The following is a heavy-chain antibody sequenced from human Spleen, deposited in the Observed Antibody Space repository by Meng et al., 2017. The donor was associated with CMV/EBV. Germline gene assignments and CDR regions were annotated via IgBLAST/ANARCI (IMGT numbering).Heavy chain of an antibody. CDR2: ITYDGSKK. CDR1: GFNFSTYG. CDR3: AKPWMDGYDYERSPLDY. J-gene: IGHJ4*02. D-gene: IGHD5-12*01. Sequence: GESLKISCVASGFNFSTYGMHWVRQAPGKGLEWVAVITYDGSKKYYADSVKGRFTISRDNSKNTVFLQMNSLRGEDTALYYCAKPWMDGYDYERSPLDYWGQGTLVTVSS. V-gene: IGHV3-30*19.